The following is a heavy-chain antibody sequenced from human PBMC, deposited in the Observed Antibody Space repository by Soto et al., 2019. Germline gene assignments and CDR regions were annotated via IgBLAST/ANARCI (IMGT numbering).Heavy chain of an antibody. CDR2: INPSGGRT. D-gene: IGHD2-2*01. J-gene: IGHJ4*02. CDR1: GYTFTTHY. V-gene: IGHV1-46*01. Sequence: ASVKVSCKASGYTFTTHYMHWVRQAPGQGLEWMGIINPSGGRTTYALKFQGRVTITKDTSKNQVVLTMTNMDPADTATYSCAHGSCTSADCYPNPYLDYWGQGILVTVSS. CDR3: AHGSCTSADCYPNPYLDY.